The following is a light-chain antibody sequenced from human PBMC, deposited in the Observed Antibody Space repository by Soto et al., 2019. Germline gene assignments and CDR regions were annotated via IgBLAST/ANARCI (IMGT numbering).Light chain of an antibody. CDR3: NSYTTSSTLV. CDR1: SSDVGTYKY. J-gene: IGLJ1*01. V-gene: IGLV2-14*03. Sequence: QSALTQPASVSGSPRQSITISCTGTSSDVGTYKYVSWYQQHPGKAPKLMIYDVSNRPSGVSNRFSGSKSGNTASLTISGLQAEDEADYYCNSYTTSSTLVFGTGTKLTVL. CDR2: DVS.